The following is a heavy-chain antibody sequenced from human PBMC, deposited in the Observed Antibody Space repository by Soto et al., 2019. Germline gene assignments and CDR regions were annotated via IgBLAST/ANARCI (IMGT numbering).Heavy chain of an antibody. Sequence: EVQLLESGGALVQPGGSLRLSCVPSGFTFSSYAMSWVRQAPGRGLEWVSGISGGGGSTFYADSVKGRFTISRDNSSNTLYLQTNSLRAEDTAVYYCAKQYILPGAGKYFDPWGQGTLVTVSS. D-gene: IGHD2-8*02. CDR1: GFTFSSYA. J-gene: IGHJ4*02. CDR2: ISGGGGST. CDR3: AKQYILPGAGKYFDP. V-gene: IGHV3-23*01.